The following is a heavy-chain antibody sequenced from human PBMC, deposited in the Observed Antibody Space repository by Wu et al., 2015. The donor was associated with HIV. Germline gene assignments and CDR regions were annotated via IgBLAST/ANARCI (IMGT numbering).Heavy chain of an antibody. J-gene: IGHJ4*02. CDR2: INPNSGNT. CDR1: GYTFTSYD. CDR3: ARGNNFXWFGELLLEY. D-gene: IGHD3-10*01. V-gene: IGHV1-8*01. Sequence: QVQLVQSGAEVKKPGASVKVSCKTSGYTFTSYDVNWVRQATGQGLEWMGWINPNSGNTGLAQKFQGRVSITRDTSKNEVYMELSSLRSEDTAVYFCARGNNFXWFGELLLEYWGQGSLVTVSS.